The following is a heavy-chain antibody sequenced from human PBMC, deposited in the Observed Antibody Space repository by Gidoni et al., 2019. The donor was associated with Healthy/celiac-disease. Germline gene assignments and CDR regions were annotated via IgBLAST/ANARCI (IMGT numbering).Heavy chain of an antibody. V-gene: IGHV4-61*02. CDR3: AREPLAVAGLFDY. D-gene: IGHD6-19*01. J-gene: IGHJ4*02. CDR1: GGSNSSGSYY. CDR2: IYTSGST. Sequence: VQLQESGPGLVTPSQTLSLTCTVSGGSNSSGSYYWSWIRQPAGTGLEWIGRIYTSGSTNYNPSLKSRVTISVDTSKNQFSLKLSSVTAADTAVYYCAREPLAVAGLFDYWGQGTLVTVSS.